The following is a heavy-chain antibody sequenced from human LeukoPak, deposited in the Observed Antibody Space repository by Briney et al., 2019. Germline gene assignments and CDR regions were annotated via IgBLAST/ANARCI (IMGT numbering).Heavy chain of an antibody. Sequence: GGSLRLSCAASGFTFSSYAMSWVRQAPGKGLEWVSAISGSGGSTYYADSVKGRFTISRDNSKNTLYLQMNSLRAEDTAVYYCARSWFGELLDFNWFDPWGQETLVTVSS. CDR1: GFTFSSYA. V-gene: IGHV3-23*01. CDR2: ISGSGGST. CDR3: ARSWFGELLDFNWFDP. J-gene: IGHJ5*02. D-gene: IGHD3-10*01.